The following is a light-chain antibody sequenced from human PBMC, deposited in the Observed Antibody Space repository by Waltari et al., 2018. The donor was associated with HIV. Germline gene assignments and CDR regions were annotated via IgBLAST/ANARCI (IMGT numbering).Light chain of an antibody. V-gene: IGLV3-1*01. CDR2: QDR. CDR1: NLGNNY. Sequence: SYDLTQAPSLSVSPGQAAKLLCSGFNLGNNYVSWYQQKPGQSTLLLIFQDRKRPSGIPERFSGSSSGNTATLTISGTQSVDEADYFCQAWGNNTVVFGGGTKLTVL. J-gene: IGLJ2*01. CDR3: QAWGNNTVV.